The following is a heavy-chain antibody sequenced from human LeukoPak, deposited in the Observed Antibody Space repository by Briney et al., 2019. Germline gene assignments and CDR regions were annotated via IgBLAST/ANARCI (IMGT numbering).Heavy chain of an antibody. V-gene: IGHV3-30*02. CDR2: IRFDGSNK. CDR3: AKVYDYGDYGGFDP. D-gene: IGHD4-17*01. J-gene: IGHJ5*02. Sequence: GGSLRLSCAASGFTFSSYGMHWVRQAPGKGLEWVAFIRFDGSNKYYADSVKGRFTISRDNSKNTLYLQMNSLRAEDTAVYYCAKVYDYGDYGGFDPWGQGTLVTVSS. CDR1: GFTFSSYG.